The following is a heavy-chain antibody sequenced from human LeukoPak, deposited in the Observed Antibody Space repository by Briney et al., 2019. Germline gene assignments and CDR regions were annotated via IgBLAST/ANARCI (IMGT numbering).Heavy chain of an antibody. CDR1: GYTFTSYD. J-gene: IGHJ5*02. Sequence: ASVKVSCKASGYTFTSYDINWVRQATGQGLEWMGWMNPNSGNTGYAQKFQGRVTMTRNTSISTAYMELSSLRSEDTAVYYCARAPYYCDFWSGYPHGFDPWGQGTLVTVSS. CDR2: MNPNSGNT. CDR3: ARAPYYCDFWSGYPHGFDP. D-gene: IGHD3-3*01. V-gene: IGHV1-8*01.